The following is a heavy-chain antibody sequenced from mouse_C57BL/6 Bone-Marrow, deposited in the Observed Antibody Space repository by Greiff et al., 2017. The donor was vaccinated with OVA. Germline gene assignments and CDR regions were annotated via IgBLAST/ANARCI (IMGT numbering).Heavy chain of an antibody. CDR3: ARNGEIYYYGSSFAWFAY. V-gene: IGHV2-2*01. CDR2: IWSGGST. J-gene: IGHJ3*01. Sequence: QVQLKQSGPGLVQPSQSLSITCTVSGFSLTSYGVHWVRQSPGKGLEWLGVIWSGGSTDYNAAFISRLSISKDNSKSQVFFKMNSLQADDTAIYYCARNGEIYYYGSSFAWFAYWGQGTLVTVSA. CDR1: GFSLTSYG. D-gene: IGHD1-1*01.